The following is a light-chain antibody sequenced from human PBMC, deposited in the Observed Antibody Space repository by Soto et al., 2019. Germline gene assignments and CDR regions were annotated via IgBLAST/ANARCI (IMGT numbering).Light chain of an antibody. CDR3: QQYNNWPKM. V-gene: IGKV3-15*01. Sequence: IMITQSPATLSVSPGETATLSCRASQSVGGNLAWYQQKPGQAPRILIYGASTRDTGLPARFSGSGSGTEFTLTISSLQSEDFAVYYCQQYNNWPKMFGQGTKVDIK. CDR2: GAS. CDR1: QSVGGN. J-gene: IGKJ1*01.